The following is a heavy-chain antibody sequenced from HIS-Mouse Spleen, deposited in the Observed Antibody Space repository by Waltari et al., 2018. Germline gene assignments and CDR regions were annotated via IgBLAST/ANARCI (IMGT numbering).Heavy chain of an antibody. CDR2: IYHSGSN. Sequence: QVQLQESGPGLVKPSETLSLPCTVSGYPISRGSYWGWIRQPQGKGLEWIGSIYHSGSNYYNPSLKSRVTISVDTSKNQFSLKLSSVTAADTAVYYCARVKTWGQGTLVTVSS. CDR3: ARVKT. V-gene: IGHV4-38-2*02. CDR1: GYPISRGSY. J-gene: IGHJ5*02.